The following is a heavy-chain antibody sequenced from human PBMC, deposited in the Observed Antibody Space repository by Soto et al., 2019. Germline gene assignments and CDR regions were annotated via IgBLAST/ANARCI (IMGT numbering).Heavy chain of an antibody. V-gene: IGHV3-21*01. Sequence: PGGSLRLSCAASGFTFSSYSMNWVRQAPGKGLEWVSSISSSSSYIYYADSVKGRFTISRDNAKNSLYLQMNSLRAEDTAVYYCARDTGDYIWSYYYYGMDVWGQGTTVTVSS. J-gene: IGHJ6*02. CDR1: GFTFSSYS. CDR3: ARDTGDYIWSYYYYGMDV. CDR2: ISSSSSYI. D-gene: IGHD4-17*01.